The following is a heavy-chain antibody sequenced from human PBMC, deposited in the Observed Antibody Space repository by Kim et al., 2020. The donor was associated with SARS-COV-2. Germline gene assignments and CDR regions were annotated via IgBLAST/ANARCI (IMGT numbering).Heavy chain of an antibody. CDR2: MNPNSGNT. CDR1: GYTFTSYD. CDR3: AREEALEYCSSTSCYARQPYYYYYYMDV. J-gene: IGHJ6*03. V-gene: IGHV1-8*01. D-gene: IGHD2-2*01. Sequence: ASVKVSCKASGYTFTSYDINWVRQATGQGLEWMGWMNPNSGNTGYAQKFQGRVTMTRNTSISTAYMELSSLRSEDTAVYYCAREEALEYCSSTSCYARQPYYYYYYMDVWGKGTTVTVSS.